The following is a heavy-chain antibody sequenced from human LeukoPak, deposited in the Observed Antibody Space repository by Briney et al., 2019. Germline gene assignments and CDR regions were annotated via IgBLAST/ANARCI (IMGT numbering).Heavy chain of an antibody. CDR2: IIPIFGTA. J-gene: IGHJ3*02. Sequence: PEASVKVSCKASGGTFSSYAISWVRQAPGQGLEWMGGIIPIFGTANYAQKLQGRVTMTTDTSTSTAYMELRSLRSDDTAVYYCATGVGATIFDAFDIWGQGTMVTVSS. CDR3: ATGVGATIFDAFDI. V-gene: IGHV1-69*05. D-gene: IGHD1-26*01. CDR1: GGTFSSYA.